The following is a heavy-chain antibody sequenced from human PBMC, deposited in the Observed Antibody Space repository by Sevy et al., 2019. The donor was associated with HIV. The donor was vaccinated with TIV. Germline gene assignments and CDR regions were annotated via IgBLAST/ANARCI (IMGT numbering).Heavy chain of an antibody. CDR3: ARGGQLVHDAFDI. CDR2: MNPNSGNT. V-gene: IGHV1-8*03. D-gene: IGHD6-13*01. Sequence: ASVKVSCKASGYTFTIYDINWVRQATGQGLEWMGWMNPNSGNTGYAQKFQDRVTITRNTSISTAYMELSSLRSEDTAVYYCARGGQLVHDAFDIWGQGTMVTVSS. CDR1: GYTFTIYD. J-gene: IGHJ3*02.